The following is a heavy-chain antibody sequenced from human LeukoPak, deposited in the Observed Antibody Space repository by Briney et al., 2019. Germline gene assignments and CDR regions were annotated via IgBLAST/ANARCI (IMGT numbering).Heavy chain of an antibody. CDR2: IYYSGST. D-gene: IGHD3-16*01. J-gene: IGHJ4*02. V-gene: IGHV4-59*01. Sequence: SETLSLTCTVSGGSISSYYWSWIRQPPGKGLEWIGYIYYSGSTNYNPSLKSRVTISVDTSKNQFSLKLSSVTAADTAVYYCARGGPFMMGDVWGKETLVTVSS. CDR1: GGSISSYY. CDR3: ARGGPFMMGDV.